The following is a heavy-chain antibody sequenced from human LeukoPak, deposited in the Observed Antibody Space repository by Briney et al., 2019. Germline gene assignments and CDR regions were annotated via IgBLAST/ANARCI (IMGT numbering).Heavy chain of an antibody. Sequence: GGSLRLSCAASGFTFSNYAMTWVRQAPGKGLEWVSGISGTGSNAYYADSVKGRFAISRDNSRNTLYLQMNSLRAEDTAVYYCAKDYSGWLQSDAFDIWGQGTMVTVSS. D-gene: IGHD5-24*01. CDR1: GFTFSNYA. V-gene: IGHV3-23*01. CDR2: ISGTGSNA. CDR3: AKDYSGWLQSDAFDI. J-gene: IGHJ3*02.